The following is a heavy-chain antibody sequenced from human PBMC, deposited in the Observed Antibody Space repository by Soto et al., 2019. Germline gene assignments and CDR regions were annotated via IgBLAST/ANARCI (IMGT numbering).Heavy chain of an antibody. V-gene: IGHV4-39*01. CDR3: VSQRTSVLTQAYFDY. CDR1: GGSVSNSNYY. J-gene: IGHJ4*02. CDR2: VYYRGRS. Sequence: SETLSLTCTVSGGSVSNSNYYWGWIRQSPGKGLEWVGSVYYRGRSYSKSSVKSRVTISVDTSKNQFSLNLNSVTASDTAVYYCVSQRTSVLTQAYFDYWGPGALVTVSS. D-gene: IGHD2-8*01.